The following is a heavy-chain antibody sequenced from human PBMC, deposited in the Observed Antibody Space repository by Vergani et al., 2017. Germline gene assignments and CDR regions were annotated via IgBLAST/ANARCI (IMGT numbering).Heavy chain of an antibody. D-gene: IGHD6-19*01. V-gene: IGHV4-38-2*01. CDR3: ARPERSSGWFDP. CDR2: IYHSGST. Sequence: QVQLQESGPGLVKPSETLSLICDVFDFISNGHYWGWIRQPPGKGLEWIGSIYHSGSTYYNPSLKSRVTISVDTSKNQFSLKLSSVTAADTAVYYCARPERSSGWFDPWGQGTLVTVSS. CDR1: DFISNGHY. J-gene: IGHJ5*02.